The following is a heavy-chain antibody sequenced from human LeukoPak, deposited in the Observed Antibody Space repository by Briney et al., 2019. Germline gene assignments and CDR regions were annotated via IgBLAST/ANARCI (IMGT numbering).Heavy chain of an antibody. J-gene: IGHJ6*02. V-gene: IGHV1-69*01. Sequence: GSSVKVSCKASGGTFSSYAISWVRQAPGQGLEWMGGIIPIFGTANYAQKFQGRVTITADESTSTAYMELSSLRSEDTAVYHCASLDVCGGDCYIPYYYYGMDVWGQGTTVTVSS. CDR1: GGTFSSYA. D-gene: IGHD2-21*02. CDR2: IIPIFGTA. CDR3: ASLDVCGGDCYIPYYYYGMDV.